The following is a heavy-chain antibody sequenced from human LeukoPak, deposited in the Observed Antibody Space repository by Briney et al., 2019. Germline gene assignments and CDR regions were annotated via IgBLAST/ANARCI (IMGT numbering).Heavy chain of an antibody. V-gene: IGHV3-33*06. CDR1: GFTFSSYA. CDR2: IWNDGSSK. D-gene: IGHD3-10*01. CDR3: AKPTYGPGSFLIVH. Sequence: PGGSLRLSCAASGFTFSSYAMHWVRQAPGKGLEWVAVIWNDGSSKYYGDSVMGRFTISRDNSKNTLYLQTNSLRAEDTAVYYCAKPTYGPGSFLIVHWGQGTLVTVSS. J-gene: IGHJ4*02.